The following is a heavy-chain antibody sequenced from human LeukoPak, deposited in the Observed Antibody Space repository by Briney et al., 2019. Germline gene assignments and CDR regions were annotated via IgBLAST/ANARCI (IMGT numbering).Heavy chain of an antibody. J-gene: IGHJ6*03. CDR3: AKEGYSRGYYSYYYMDV. CDR1: GFTFSIYA. CDR2: ISGSGSTT. V-gene: IGHV3-23*01. Sequence: GSLRLSCAASGFTFSIYAMSWVRQAPGKGLEWVSAISGSGSTTYYADSVKGRFTISRDNSKNTLYLQMNSLRAADTAVYYCAKEGYSRGYYSYYYMDVWGKGTTVTVSS. D-gene: IGHD6-13*01.